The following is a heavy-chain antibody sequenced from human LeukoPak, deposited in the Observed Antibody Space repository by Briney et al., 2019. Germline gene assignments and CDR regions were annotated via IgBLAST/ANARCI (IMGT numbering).Heavy chain of an antibody. CDR3: ARLGVGAGDRRDAFDI. CDR2: IYYSGST. V-gene: IGHV4-59*08. Sequence: SETLSLTCTVSGGSISSYYWSWIRQPPGKGLEWIGYIYYSGSTNYNPSLKSRVTISVDTSRNQFSLSLISLTAADTAVYYCARLGVGAGDRRDAFDIWGQGTMVTVSS. J-gene: IGHJ3*02. CDR1: GGSISSYY. D-gene: IGHD7-27*01.